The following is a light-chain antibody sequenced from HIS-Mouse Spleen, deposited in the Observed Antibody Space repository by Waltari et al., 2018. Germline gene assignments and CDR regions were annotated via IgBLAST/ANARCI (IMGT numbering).Light chain of an antibody. V-gene: IGLV2-23*01. CDR2: EGS. Sequence: QSVLTQPPSVSAAPGQSITISCPGTSSDVGSYNLVSWYQQHPGKAPKLMIYEGSKRPSGVSNRFSGSKSGNTASLTISGLQAEDEADYYCCSYAGSSTYVVFGGGTKLTVL. CDR3: CSYAGSSTYVV. J-gene: IGLJ2*01. CDR1: SSDVGSYNL.